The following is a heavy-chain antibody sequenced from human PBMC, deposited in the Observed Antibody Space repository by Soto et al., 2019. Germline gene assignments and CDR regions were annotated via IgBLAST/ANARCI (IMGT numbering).Heavy chain of an antibody. V-gene: IGHV1-69*06. Sequence: SVKVSCKASGGTFSSYAISWVRQAPGQGLEWMGGIIPIFGTANYAQKFQGRVTITADKSTSTAYMELSSLRSEDTAVYYCASREPFYYDSSGYYPFWGQGTLVTVSS. CDR3: ASREPFYYDSSGYYPF. D-gene: IGHD3-22*01. CDR1: GGTFSSYA. J-gene: IGHJ4*02. CDR2: IIPIFGTA.